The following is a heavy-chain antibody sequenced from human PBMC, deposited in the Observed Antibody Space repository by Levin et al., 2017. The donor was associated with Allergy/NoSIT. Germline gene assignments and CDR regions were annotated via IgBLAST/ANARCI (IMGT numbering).Heavy chain of an antibody. CDR1: GFTFSTSG. CDR2: TSFDETNK. CDR3: AKRRGYGSDYFDN. D-gene: IGHD6-19*01. J-gene: IGHJ4*02. Sequence: GESLKISCAASGFTFSTSGMHWVRQAPGKGLEWVGVTSFDETNKYYGDSVKGRFTISRDNSKNTLYLQMNSLRPEDTAVYYCAKRRGYGSDYFDNWGQGALVTVSS. V-gene: IGHV3-30*18.